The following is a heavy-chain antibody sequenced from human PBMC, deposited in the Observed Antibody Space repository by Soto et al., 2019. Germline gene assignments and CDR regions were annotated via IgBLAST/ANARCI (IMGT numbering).Heavy chain of an antibody. CDR2: IKSKTVVGTP. V-gene: IGHV3-15*07. CDR1: GFTFSNAW. CDR3: TTDSYSSIIVVRFDY. J-gene: IGHJ4*01. Sequence: GGSLRLSCAASGFTFSNAWINWVRQAPGKGLEWVGRIKSKTVVGTPDYAAPVKGRFAISRYISKNMLFLQMNSLKTEDTGLYYCTTDSYSSIIVVRFDYWGHGTLVTVSS. D-gene: IGHD3-22*01.